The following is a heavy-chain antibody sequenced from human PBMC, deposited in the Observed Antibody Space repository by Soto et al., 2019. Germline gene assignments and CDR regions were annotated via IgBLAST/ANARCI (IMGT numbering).Heavy chain of an antibody. CDR1: GFTFISYA. CDR2: ISSNGGST. D-gene: IGHD3-22*01. Sequence: PGGSLRLSRSASGFTFISYAMHWVRQAPGEGMEYASAISSNGGSTYYADSVKGRFTISRDNSKNTLYLQMNSLRAEDTAVYYCAKGVNYYDSSGYYYVLDDAFDIWGQGTMVTVSS. CDR3: AKGVNYYDSSGYYYVLDDAFDI. J-gene: IGHJ3*02. V-gene: IGHV3-64*04.